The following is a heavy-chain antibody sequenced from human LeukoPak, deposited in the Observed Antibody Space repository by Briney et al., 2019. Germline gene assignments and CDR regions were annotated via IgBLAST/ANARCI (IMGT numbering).Heavy chain of an antibody. Sequence: TSETLSLTCAVYGGSFSGYYWSWLRQPPGKGLEWIGEINHSGSTNYNPSLKSRVTISVDTSKNQFSLKLSSVTAADTAVYYCARGGIRLYYDFWSGYSQFDYWGQGTLVTVSS. J-gene: IGHJ4*02. CDR3: ARGGIRLYYDFWSGYSQFDY. D-gene: IGHD3-3*01. CDR2: INHSGST. V-gene: IGHV4-34*01. CDR1: GGSFSGYY.